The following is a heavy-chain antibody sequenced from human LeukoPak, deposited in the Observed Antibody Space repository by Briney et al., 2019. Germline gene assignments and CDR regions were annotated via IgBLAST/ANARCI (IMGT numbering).Heavy chain of an antibody. Sequence: PETLPLTCAVYGGSFSGYYWSWIRQSPGRGLEWIGQINDSGDTDYNPSLKSRVTISIDTSKKQFSLRLRSVTAADTALYYCARETSTWNSFEYWGQGTAVTVSS. CDR2: INDSGDT. V-gene: IGHV4-34*01. CDR3: ARETSTWNSFEY. D-gene: IGHD1/OR15-1a*01. CDR1: GGSFSGYY. J-gene: IGHJ4*02.